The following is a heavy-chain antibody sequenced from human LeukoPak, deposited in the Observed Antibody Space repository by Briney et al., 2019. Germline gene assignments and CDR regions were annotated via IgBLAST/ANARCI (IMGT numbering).Heavy chain of an antibody. V-gene: IGHV3-74*01. CDR3: ARGKAVAGTFSWFDP. J-gene: IGHJ5*02. CDR2: INSDGSST. D-gene: IGHD6-19*01. Sequence: PGGSLRLSCAASGFTFSVYWMHWVRQAPGRGLVWVSPINSDGSSTRYADSVKGRFTISRDNAKNTLYLQMNSLRAEDTAVYYCARGKAVAGTFSWFDPWGQGTLVTVSS. CDR1: GFTFSVYW.